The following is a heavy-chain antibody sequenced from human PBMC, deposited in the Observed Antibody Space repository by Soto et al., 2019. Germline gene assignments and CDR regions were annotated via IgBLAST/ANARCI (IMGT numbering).Heavy chain of an antibody. CDR3: AREYVRAAAGTPDAFDI. CDR2: IDSYSNFI. J-gene: IGHJ3*02. V-gene: IGHV3-21*01. D-gene: IGHD6-13*01. CDR1: GSTFSRYS. Sequence: PGGSLRLSCAASGSTFSRYSMNWVRQAPGKGLEWVASIDSYSNFIYYADSVKGRFTISRDNARNSLSLQMNSLRDEDTAVYYCAREYVRAAAGTPDAFDIWGQGTMVTVSS.